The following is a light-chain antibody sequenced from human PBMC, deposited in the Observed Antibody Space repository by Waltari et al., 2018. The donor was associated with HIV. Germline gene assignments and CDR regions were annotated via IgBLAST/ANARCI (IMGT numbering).Light chain of an antibody. CDR2: SAS. J-gene: IGKJ1*01. V-gene: IGKV1-27*01. CDR1: HDIGNS. Sequence: DIRMTQSPSSLSAFVGDRVAITCRATHDIGNSLAWYQQRPGQVPKLLIYSASTVQAGVPIRISGSGSGTFFTLSISGLQPEDVGTFFCQKYNSAPHTFGQGTKVEI. CDR3: QKYNSAPHT.